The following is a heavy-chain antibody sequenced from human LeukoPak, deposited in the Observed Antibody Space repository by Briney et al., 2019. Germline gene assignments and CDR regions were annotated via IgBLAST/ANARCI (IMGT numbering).Heavy chain of an antibody. D-gene: IGHD5-18*01. CDR3: ARAGTWGRRNGYPDPGPNGMDV. J-gene: IGHJ6*02. Sequence: PSETLSLTCTVSGGSISRGSYYWSWIRQHPGKGLEWIGYIYYSGSTYYNPSLKGRVNISVDTSKNQFSLKLSSVAAADTAVYYCARAGTWGRRNGYPDPGPNGMDVWGQGTTVTVS. CDR2: IYYSGST. CDR1: GGSISRGSYY. V-gene: IGHV4-31*03.